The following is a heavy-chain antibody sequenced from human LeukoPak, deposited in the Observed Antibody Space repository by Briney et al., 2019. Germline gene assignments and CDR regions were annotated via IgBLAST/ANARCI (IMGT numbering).Heavy chain of an antibody. CDR3: ARDRRVGGIMGYFDY. CDR1: GYSFTSYW. Sequence: GESLKISCKGSGYSFTSYWIGWVRQAPGQGLEWMGWISAYNGNTNYAQKLQARVTMTTDTSTSTAYMELRSLRSDDTAVYYCARDRRVGGIMGYFDYWGQGALVTVSS. J-gene: IGHJ4*02. D-gene: IGHD1-26*01. V-gene: IGHV1-18*04. CDR2: ISAYNGNT.